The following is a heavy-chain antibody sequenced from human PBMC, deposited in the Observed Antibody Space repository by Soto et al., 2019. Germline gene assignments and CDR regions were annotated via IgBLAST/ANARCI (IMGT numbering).Heavy chain of an antibody. V-gene: IGHV1-18*01. J-gene: IGHJ4*02. Sequence: QVQLVQSAPELTKPGASVKVSCRVSGHISGHYGISWVRLRAGQGLEWMGWISAHRGHTNYAHKFRGRVTMTTDPSTATVSMELTNLLSDATAVYFFARDGDQWDQRFCDNWGQGTLVTVSS. D-gene: IGHD1-26*01. CDR3: ARDGDQWDQRFCDN. CDR1: GHISGHYG. CDR2: ISAHRGHT.